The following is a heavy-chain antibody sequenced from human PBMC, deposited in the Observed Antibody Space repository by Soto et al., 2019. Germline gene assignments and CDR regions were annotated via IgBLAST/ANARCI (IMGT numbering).Heavy chain of an antibody. CDR1: GGSISSSNW. J-gene: IGHJ6*02. Sequence: SETLSLTCAVSGGSISSSNWWSWVRQPPGKGLEWIGEIYHSGSTNYNPSLKSRVTISVDKSKNQFSLKLSSVTAADTAVYYCARDLKSLVFWSGYSERGRYGMDVWGQGTTVTVSS. V-gene: IGHV4-4*02. D-gene: IGHD3-3*01. CDR3: ARDLKSLVFWSGYSERGRYGMDV. CDR2: IYHSGST.